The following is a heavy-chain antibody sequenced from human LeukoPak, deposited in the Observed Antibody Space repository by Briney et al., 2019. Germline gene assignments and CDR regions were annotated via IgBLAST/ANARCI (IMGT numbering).Heavy chain of an antibody. Sequence: GGSLRLSCAASGFTFSSYSMNWVRQAPGKGLEWVSSSSSSSSYIYYADSVKGRFTISRDNAKNSLYLQMNSLRAEDTAVYYCAREGDDYGDYDGFDYWGQGTLVTVSS. CDR1: GFTFSSYS. D-gene: IGHD4-17*01. CDR3: AREGDDYGDYDGFDY. V-gene: IGHV3-21*01. J-gene: IGHJ4*02. CDR2: SSSSSSYI.